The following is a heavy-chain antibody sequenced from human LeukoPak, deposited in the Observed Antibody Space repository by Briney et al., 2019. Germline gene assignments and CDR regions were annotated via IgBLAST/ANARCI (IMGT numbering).Heavy chain of an antibody. D-gene: IGHD6-19*01. J-gene: IGHJ5*02. CDR1: GGSIISYY. Sequence: SETQSLTCTVSGGSIISYYWSWIRQPPGKGLEWIGYVYYTGNTNYNPSLKSRVTVSVDTSKNQFSLRLSSVTAADTAVYHCSRGALDSSGWYWFDAWGQGTLVTVSS. CDR3: SRGALDSSGWYWFDA. CDR2: VYYTGNT. V-gene: IGHV4-59*01.